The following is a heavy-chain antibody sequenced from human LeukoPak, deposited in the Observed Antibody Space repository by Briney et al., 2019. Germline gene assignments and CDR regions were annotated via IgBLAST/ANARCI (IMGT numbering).Heavy chain of an antibody. Sequence: TLSLTCAVSGGSISSGGYSWSWIRQPPGKGLEWIGYIYHSGSTYYNPSLKSRVTISVDRSKNQFSLKLSSVTAADTAVYYCARGGGKRGYSYGYDYWGQGTLVTVSS. V-gene: IGHV4-30-2*01. CDR2: IYHSGST. CDR3: ARGGGKRGYSYGYDY. CDR1: GGSISSGGYS. D-gene: IGHD5-18*01. J-gene: IGHJ4*02.